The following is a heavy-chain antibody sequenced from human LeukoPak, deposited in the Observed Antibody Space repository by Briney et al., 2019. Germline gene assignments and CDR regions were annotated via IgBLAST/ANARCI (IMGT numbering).Heavy chain of an antibody. Sequence: SVKVSCKASGGTFSSYAISWVRQAPGQGLGWMGGIIPIFGTANYAQKFQGRVTITADESTSTAYMELSSLRSEDTAVYYCARDVSIAAAGTRYFDYWGQGTLVTVSS. V-gene: IGHV1-69*01. CDR3: ARDVSIAAAGTRYFDY. J-gene: IGHJ4*02. CDR1: GGTFSSYA. D-gene: IGHD6-13*01. CDR2: IIPIFGTA.